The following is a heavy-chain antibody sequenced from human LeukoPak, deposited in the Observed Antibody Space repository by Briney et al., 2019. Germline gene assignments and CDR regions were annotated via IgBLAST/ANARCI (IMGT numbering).Heavy chain of an antibody. CDR2: IIPIFGTA. Sequence: SVKVSRKASGGTFSSYAISWVRQAPGQGLEWMGGIIPIFGTANYAQKFQGRVTITADKSTSTAYMELSSLRSEDTAVYYCARGFHYYDSSGYYSFDYWGQGTLVTVSS. CDR3: ARGFHYYDSSGYYSFDY. V-gene: IGHV1-69*06. J-gene: IGHJ4*02. D-gene: IGHD3-22*01. CDR1: GGTFSSYA.